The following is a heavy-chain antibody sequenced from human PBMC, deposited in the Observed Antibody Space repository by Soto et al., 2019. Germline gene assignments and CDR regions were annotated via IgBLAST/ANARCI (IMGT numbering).Heavy chain of an antibody. CDR1: GYTFTSYY. D-gene: IGHD2-2*01. CDR3: ARGVFCISTSCYSSVDYYYYYYMDV. V-gene: IGHV1-46*03. Sequence: ASVKVSCKASGYTFTSYYMHWVRQAPGQGLEWMGIINPSGGSASYAQKIQGRVTMARDTSTSTVYMELSSLRSEDTAVFYCARGVFCISTSCYSSVDYYYYYYMDVWGKGTTVTVSS. CDR2: INPSGGSA. J-gene: IGHJ6*03.